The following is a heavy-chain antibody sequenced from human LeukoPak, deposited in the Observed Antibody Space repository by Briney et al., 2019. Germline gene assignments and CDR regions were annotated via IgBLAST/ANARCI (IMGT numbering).Heavy chain of an antibody. Sequence: GGSLRLSCAASGFTFSSYSMNWVRQAPGKGLEWVSSISSSSSYIYYADSVKGRFTISRDNAKNSLYLQMNSLRAEDTAVYYCARNLGAYFVGLPWFDPWGPGTLVTVSP. D-gene: IGHD3-9*01. J-gene: IGHJ5*02. CDR3: ARNLGAYFVGLPWFDP. CDR2: ISSSSSYI. CDR1: GFTFSSYS. V-gene: IGHV3-21*01.